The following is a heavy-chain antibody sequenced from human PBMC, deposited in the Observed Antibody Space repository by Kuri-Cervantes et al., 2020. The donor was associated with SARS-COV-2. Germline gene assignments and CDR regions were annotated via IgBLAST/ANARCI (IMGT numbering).Heavy chain of an antibody. CDR2: IYYSGST. CDR3: ARDASWFDP. CDR1: GDSISSSAYY. Sequence: SETLSLTCSVSGDSISSSAYYWGWIRQPPGKGLEWIGNIYYSGSTHYNPPLKSRVTIFVDTSNNHFSLRLNSVSATDTAVYYCARDASWFDPWGQGALVTVSS. V-gene: IGHV4-39*02. J-gene: IGHJ5*02.